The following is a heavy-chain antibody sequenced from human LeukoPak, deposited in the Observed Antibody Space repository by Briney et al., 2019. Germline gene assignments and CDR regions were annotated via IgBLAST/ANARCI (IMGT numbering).Heavy chain of an antibody. D-gene: IGHD3-3*01. CDR1: GGSISSDDYY. CDR3: ARALRGYYDFWSGYI. J-gene: IGHJ4*02. CDR2: IYYSGST. V-gene: IGHV4-30-4*08. Sequence: SETLSLTCTVSGGSISSDDYYWSWIHQPPGKGLEWIGYIYYSGSTYYNPSLKSRVTISVDTSKNQFSLKLSSVTAADTAVYYCARALRGYYDFWSGYIWGQGTLVTVSS.